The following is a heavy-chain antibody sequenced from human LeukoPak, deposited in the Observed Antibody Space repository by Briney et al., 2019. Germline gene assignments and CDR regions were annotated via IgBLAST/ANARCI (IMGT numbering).Heavy chain of an antibody. V-gene: IGHV3-23*01. D-gene: IGHD6-13*01. CDR1: GFTFSSYA. J-gene: IGHJ4*02. CDR2: ISGSDGDT. Sequence: GGSLRLSCAASGFTFSSYAMHWVRQAPGKGLEWVSTISGSDGDTYYADSVKGRFTISRDNSKNTLYLQMNSLRAEDTAVYYCARGGPAAGRFDYWGQGTLVTVSS. CDR3: ARGGPAAGRFDY.